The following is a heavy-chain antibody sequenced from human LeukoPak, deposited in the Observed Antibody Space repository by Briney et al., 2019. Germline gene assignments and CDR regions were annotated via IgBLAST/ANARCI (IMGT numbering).Heavy chain of an antibody. J-gene: IGHJ3*02. CDR3: ARIHEATLYAFDI. Sequence: SETLSLTCTVSGGSISSSSYYWGWIRQPPGKGLEWIGCIYYSGSAYYNPSLKSRVTISVDTSKNQFSLKLSSVTAADTAVYYRARIHEATLYAFDIWGQGTMVTVSS. CDR2: IYYSGSA. CDR1: GGSISSSSYY. D-gene: IGHD5-12*01. V-gene: IGHV4-39*07.